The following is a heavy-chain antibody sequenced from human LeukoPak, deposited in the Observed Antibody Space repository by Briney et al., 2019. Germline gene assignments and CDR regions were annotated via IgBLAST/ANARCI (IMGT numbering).Heavy chain of an antibody. J-gene: IGHJ3*02. D-gene: IGHD4-17*01. Sequence: ASVKVSCKASGYTFTSYYMHWVRQAPGQGLEWMGIINPSGGSTSYAQKFQGRVTMTRDTSTSTVYMELSSLRSEDTAVYYCARDTDYGDYRRNAFDIWGQGTMVTVSS. CDR2: INPSGGST. V-gene: IGHV1-46*03. CDR3: ARDTDYGDYRRNAFDI. CDR1: GYTFTSYY.